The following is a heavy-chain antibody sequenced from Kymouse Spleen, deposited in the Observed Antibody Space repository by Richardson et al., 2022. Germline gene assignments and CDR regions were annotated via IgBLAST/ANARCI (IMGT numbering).Heavy chain of an antibody. CDR3: ARDGPHYDILTGYPNWFDP. CDR2: IWYDGSNK. V-gene: IGHV3-33*01. J-gene: IGHJ5*02. CDR1: GFTFSSYG. Sequence: QVQLVESGGGVVQPGRSLRLSCAASGFTFSSYGMHWVRQAPGKGLEWVAVIWYDGSNKYYADSVKGRFTISRDNSKNTLYLQMNSLRAEDTAVYYCARDGPHYDILTGYPNWFDPWGQGTLVTVSS. D-gene: IGHD3-9*01.